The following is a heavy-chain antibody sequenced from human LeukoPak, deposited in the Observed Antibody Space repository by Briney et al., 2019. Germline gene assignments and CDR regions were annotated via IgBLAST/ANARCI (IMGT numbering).Heavy chain of an antibody. Sequence: GGSLRLSCAASGFTFSSYSMNWVRQAPGKGLEWVSSISSSSSYIYYADSVKGRFTISRDNAKNSLYLQMNSLRAEDTAVYYCARDRSLGTVWFGPNRYYYFDYWGQGTLVTVSS. CDR2: ISSSSSYI. V-gene: IGHV3-21*01. CDR3: ARDRSLGTVWFGPNRYYYFDY. CDR1: GFTFSSYS. D-gene: IGHD3-10*01. J-gene: IGHJ4*02.